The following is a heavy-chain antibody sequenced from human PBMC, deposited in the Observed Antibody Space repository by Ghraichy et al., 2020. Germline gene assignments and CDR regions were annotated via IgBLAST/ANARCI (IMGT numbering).Heavy chain of an antibody. D-gene: IGHD1-26*01. Sequence: SETLSLTCTVSGGSISSSSYYWGWIRQPPGKGLEWIGSIYYSGSTYYNPSLKSRVTISVDTSKNQFSLKLSSVTAADTAVYYCARHSPGGYYYGMDVWGQGTTVTVSS. V-gene: IGHV4-39*01. CDR3: ARHSPGGYYYGMDV. CDR2: IYYSGST. CDR1: GGSISSSSYY. J-gene: IGHJ6*02.